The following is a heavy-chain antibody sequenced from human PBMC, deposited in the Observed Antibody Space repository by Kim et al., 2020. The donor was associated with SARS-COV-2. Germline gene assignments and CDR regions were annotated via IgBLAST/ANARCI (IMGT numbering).Heavy chain of an antibody. CDR2: INSKTDGGTT. D-gene: IGHD3-3*01. Sequence: GGSLRLSCAASGFTFTNAWMSWVRQVPGKGLEWVARINSKTDGGTTDYPAPVKGRFTISRDDSKNILFLQMTSLETEDTAMYYCATVGAFGVVKYYFDYWGQGTLVTVSS. CDR3: ATVGAFGVVKYYFDY. CDR1: GFTFTNAW. V-gene: IGHV3-15*01. J-gene: IGHJ4*02.